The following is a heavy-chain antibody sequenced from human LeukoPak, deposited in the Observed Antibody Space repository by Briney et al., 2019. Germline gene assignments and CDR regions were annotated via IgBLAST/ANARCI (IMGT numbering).Heavy chain of an antibody. Sequence: SETLSLTCTVSGGSISGYYWNWIRQRPGKGLEWIGYVYYSGNTYYNPSLKSRATISIDTSKNHFSLTLTSVTAADTAVYYCARIKFWNGYYDYWGQGTLVTVSS. CDR1: GGSISGYY. CDR3: ARIKFWNGYYDY. J-gene: IGHJ4*02. D-gene: IGHD3-3*01. V-gene: IGHV4-59*06. CDR2: VYYSGNT.